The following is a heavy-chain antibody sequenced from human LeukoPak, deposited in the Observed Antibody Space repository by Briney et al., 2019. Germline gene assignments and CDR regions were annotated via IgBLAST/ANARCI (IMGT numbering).Heavy chain of an antibody. D-gene: IGHD6-19*01. CDR2: INHSGST. Sequence: PSETLSLTCAVYGGSFSGYYWSWIRQPPGKGLEWIGEINHSGSTNYNPSLKSRVTISVDTSKNQFSLKLSSVTAADTAVYYCARVGGWSRSYYDYWGQGTLVTVSS. J-gene: IGHJ4*02. CDR3: ARVGGWSRSYYDY. CDR1: GGSFSGYY. V-gene: IGHV4-34*01.